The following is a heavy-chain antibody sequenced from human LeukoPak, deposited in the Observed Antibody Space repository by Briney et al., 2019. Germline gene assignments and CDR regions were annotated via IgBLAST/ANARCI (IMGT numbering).Heavy chain of an antibody. Sequence: PSETLSLTCTVSGGSISNYYWSWIRQPPGKGLEWIGYIYTSGSTNYNPSLKSRVTISVDTSKNQFSLKPTSVTAADTAVYYCARGGGYGSSPLKWGQGMLVTVSS. D-gene: IGHD6-6*01. J-gene: IGHJ4*02. V-gene: IGHV4-4*09. CDR1: GGSISNYY. CDR2: IYTSGST. CDR3: ARGGGYGSSPLK.